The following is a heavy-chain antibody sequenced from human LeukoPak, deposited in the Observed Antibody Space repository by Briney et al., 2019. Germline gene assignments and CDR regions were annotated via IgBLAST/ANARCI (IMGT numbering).Heavy chain of an antibody. CDR1: GGSISSYY. D-gene: IGHD6-19*01. CDR3: ARHIAVAANFDY. Sequence: SETLSLTCTVSGGSISSYYWSWIRQPPGKGLEWIGYIYYSGSTNYNPSLKSRVTISVDTSKNQFSLKLSSVTAADTAVHYCARHIAVAANFDYWGQGTLVTVSS. J-gene: IGHJ4*02. CDR2: IYYSGST. V-gene: IGHV4-59*08.